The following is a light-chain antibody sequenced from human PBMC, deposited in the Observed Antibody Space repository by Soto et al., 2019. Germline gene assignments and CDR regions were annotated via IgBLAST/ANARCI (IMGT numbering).Light chain of an antibody. CDR3: LSYDSSLSAHYV. Sequence: QAVVTQPPSVSGAPGQRVTISCTGSSSNIGATYDVQWYQQLPGTAPKLLIYGNSNRPSGVPDRFSGSKSGTSASLAITGLQADDEADYYCLSYDSSLSAHYVFGTGTKLTVL. CDR2: GNS. CDR1: SSNIGATYD. V-gene: IGLV1-40*01. J-gene: IGLJ1*01.